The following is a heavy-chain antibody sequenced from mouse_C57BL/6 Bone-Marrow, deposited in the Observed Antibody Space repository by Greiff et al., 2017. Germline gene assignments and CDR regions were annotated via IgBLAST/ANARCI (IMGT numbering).Heavy chain of an antibody. CDR1: GFTFSSYA. CDR3: TRDSRGLPFDY. V-gene: IGHV5-9-1*02. J-gene: IGHJ2*01. Sequence: EVHLVESGEGLVKPGGSLKLSCAASGFTFSSYAMSWVRQTPEKRLEWVAYISSGGDYIYYADTVKGRFTISRDNARNTLYLQMSSLKSEDTAMYYCTRDSRGLPFDYWGQGTTLTVSS. CDR2: ISSGGDYI. D-gene: IGHD6-2*01.